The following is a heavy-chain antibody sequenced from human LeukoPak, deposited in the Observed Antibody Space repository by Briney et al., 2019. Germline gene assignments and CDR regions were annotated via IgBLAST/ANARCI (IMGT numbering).Heavy chain of an antibody. J-gene: IGHJ4*02. CDR3: ARDGAYIVVVPAAIGNFDY. CDR2: ISYDGSNK. D-gene: IGHD2-2*02. Sequence: GGSLRLSCAASGFTVSSNYMSWVRQAPGKGLEWVAVISYDGSNKYYADSVKGRFTISRDNSKNTLYLQMNSLRAEDTAVYYCARDGAYIVVVPAAIGNFDYWGQGTLVTVSS. V-gene: IGHV3-30-3*01. CDR1: GFTVSSNY.